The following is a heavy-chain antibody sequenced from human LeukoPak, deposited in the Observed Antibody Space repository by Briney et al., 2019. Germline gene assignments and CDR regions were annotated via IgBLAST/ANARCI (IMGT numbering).Heavy chain of an antibody. J-gene: IGHJ4*02. D-gene: IGHD3-3*01. CDR1: GGSISSYY. CDR2: IYYSGST. Sequence: PSETLSLTCTVSGGSISSYYWSWIRQPPGKGLEWIGYIYYSGSTNYNPSLKSRVTISVDTSKNQFSLKLSSVTAADAAVYYSAHHYDFWSGYIDYWGQGTLVTVSS. V-gene: IGHV4-59*01. CDR3: AHHYDFWSGYIDY.